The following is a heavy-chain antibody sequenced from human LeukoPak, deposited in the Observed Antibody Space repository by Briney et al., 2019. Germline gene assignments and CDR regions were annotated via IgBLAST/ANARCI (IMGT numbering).Heavy chain of an antibody. CDR2: IYYSGST. V-gene: IGHV4-39*01. J-gene: IGHJ4*02. CDR1: GGSISSSSYY. CDR3: ARHGIPPYRSGGSCHDY. Sequence: SETLSLTCTVSGGSISSSSYYWGWIRQPPGKGLEWIGSIYYSGSTYYNPSLKSRVTISVDTSKNQFSLKLSSVTAADTAVYYCARHGIPPYRSGGSCHDYWGQGTLVTVSS. D-gene: IGHD2-15*01.